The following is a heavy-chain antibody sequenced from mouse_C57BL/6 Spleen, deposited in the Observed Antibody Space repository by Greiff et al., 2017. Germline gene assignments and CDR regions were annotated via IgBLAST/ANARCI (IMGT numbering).Heavy chain of an antibody. V-gene: IGHV14-2*01. CDR3: ARGGGFDV. CDR1: GFNIKAYY. J-gene: IGHJ1*03. Sequence: VQLQQSGAELVKPGASVKLSCTASGFNIKAYYMHWVKQRTEQGLEWLGRIDPEDGETKYAANFKGQATITADTSSNTAYLQLSSLTSEDTAVYYCARGGGFDVWGTGTTVTVSS. CDR2: IDPEDGET.